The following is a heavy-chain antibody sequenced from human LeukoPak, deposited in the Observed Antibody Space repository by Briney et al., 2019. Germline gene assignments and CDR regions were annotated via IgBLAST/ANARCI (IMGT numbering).Heavy chain of an antibody. CDR2: IYSGGST. J-gene: IGHJ3*02. V-gene: IGHV3-53*01. D-gene: IGHD1-26*01. CDR3: ARGGSYLSAFDI. Sequence: GGSLRLSCAASGFTVSSNYMSWVRQAPGKGLEWVSIIYSGGSTFYADSVKGRFTISRDNTKNTLYLQMNSLRAEDTAVYYCARGGSYLSAFDIWGQGTMVTVSS. CDR1: GFTVSSNY.